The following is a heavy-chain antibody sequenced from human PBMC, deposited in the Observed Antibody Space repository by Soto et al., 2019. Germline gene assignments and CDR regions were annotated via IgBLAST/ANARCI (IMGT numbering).Heavy chain of an antibody. CDR2: INHSGST. D-gene: IGHD5-18*01. CDR3: ARDRYSYGYFHHYYYYGMDV. CDR1: GGSFSGYY. Sequence: SETLSLTCAVYGGSFSGYYWSWIRQPPGKGLEWIGEINHSGSTNYNPSLKSRVTISVDTSKNQFSLKLSSVTAADTAVYYCARDRYSYGYFHHYYYYGMDVWGQGTTVTVSS. V-gene: IGHV4-34*01. J-gene: IGHJ6*02.